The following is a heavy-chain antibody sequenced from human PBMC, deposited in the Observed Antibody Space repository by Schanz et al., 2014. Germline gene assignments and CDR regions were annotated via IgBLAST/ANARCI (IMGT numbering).Heavy chain of an antibody. D-gene: IGHD2-2*01. J-gene: IGHJ4*02. V-gene: IGHV3-33*06. Sequence: QVQLVESGGGVVQPGNSLRLSCAASGFIFSGYAMIWVRQAPGKGLEWVAFIWYDGSNKYYADSVKGRFTISRDNSKNTLYVQMNSLRAEDTAVYYCAKSMYSTSWAFDFWGQGAQVTVSS. CDR2: IWYDGSNK. CDR1: GFIFSGYA. CDR3: AKSMYSTSWAFDF.